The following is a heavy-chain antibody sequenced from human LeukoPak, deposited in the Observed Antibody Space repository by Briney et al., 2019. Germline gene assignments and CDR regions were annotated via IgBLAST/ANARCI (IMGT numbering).Heavy chain of an antibody. V-gene: IGHV3-23*01. Sequence: GGSLRLSCAASGFTVSSNYMSWVRQAPGKGLEWVSAISDSGGSTYYADSVKGRFSISRDTSKNTLHLQMNSLRAEDTAVYYCAKNSGTYWSFEYWGQGTLVTVSS. D-gene: IGHD1-26*01. CDR3: AKNSGTYWSFEY. CDR1: GFTVSSNY. J-gene: IGHJ4*02. CDR2: ISDSGGST.